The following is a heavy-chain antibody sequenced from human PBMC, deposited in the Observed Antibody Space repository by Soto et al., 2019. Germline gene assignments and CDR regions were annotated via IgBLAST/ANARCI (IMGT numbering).Heavy chain of an antibody. CDR3: ARRGYSYRFDP. CDR2: ISGSGGST. D-gene: IGHD5-18*01. J-gene: IGHJ5*02. Sequence: PGGSLRLSCAASGFTFSNYAMSWVRQAPGKGLEWVSTISGSGGSTFYADSVKGRFTISRDNSRYTLYLQMNSLRAEDTAVYYCARRGYSYRFDPWGQGTLVTVSS. V-gene: IGHV3-23*01. CDR1: GFTFSNYA.